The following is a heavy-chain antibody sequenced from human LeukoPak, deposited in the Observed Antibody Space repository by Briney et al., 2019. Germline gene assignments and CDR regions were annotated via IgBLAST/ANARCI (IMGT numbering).Heavy chain of an antibody. V-gene: IGHV3-23*01. CDR1: GFTFSSYA. CDR2: ISGSGGST. CDR3: AKDPFVSGAFDY. Sequence: GGSLRLSCAASGFTFSSYAMSWVRQAPGKGREWVSAISGSGGSTYYADSVKGRFTISRDNSKNTLYLQMNSLRAEDTAVYYCAKDPFVSGAFDYWGQGTLVTVSS. J-gene: IGHJ4*02. D-gene: IGHD1-26*01.